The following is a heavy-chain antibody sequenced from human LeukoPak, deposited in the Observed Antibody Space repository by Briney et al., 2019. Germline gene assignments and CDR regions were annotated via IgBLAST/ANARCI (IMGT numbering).Heavy chain of an antibody. V-gene: IGHV3-9*01. CDR1: GFTFDDYA. J-gene: IGHJ4*02. CDR3: AKDINYDSSGLPDY. D-gene: IGHD3-22*01. Sequence: GGSLRLSCAASGFTFDDYAMHWVRQAPGKGLEWVSGISWNSGSIGYADSVKGRFTISRDNAKNSLYLQMNSLRAEDTALYYCAKDINYDSSGLPDYWGQGTLVTVSS. CDR2: ISWNSGSI.